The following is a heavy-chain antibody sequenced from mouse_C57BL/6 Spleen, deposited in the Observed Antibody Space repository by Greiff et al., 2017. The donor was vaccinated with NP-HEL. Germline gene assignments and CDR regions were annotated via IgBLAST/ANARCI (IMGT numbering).Heavy chain of an antibody. CDR2: IYPGDGDT. CDR3: ARSALRRGFDY. J-gene: IGHJ2*01. Sequence: VQVVESGPELVKPGASVKISCKASGYAFSSSWMNWVKQRPGKGLEWIGRIYPGDGDTNYNGKFKGKATLTADKSSSTAYMQLSSLTSEDSAVYFCARSALRRGFDYWGQGTTLTVSS. CDR1: GYAFSSSW. V-gene: IGHV1-82*01. D-gene: IGHD2-4*01.